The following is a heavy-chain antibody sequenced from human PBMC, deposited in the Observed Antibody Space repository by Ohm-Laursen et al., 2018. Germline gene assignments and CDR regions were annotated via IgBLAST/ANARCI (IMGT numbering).Heavy chain of an antibody. CDR1: GYSISSGYY. J-gene: IGHJ4*02. CDR2: IYHSGST. V-gene: IGHV4-38-2*02. CDR3: ARDGYSYGYLFDY. D-gene: IGHD5-18*01. Sequence: SETLSLTCVVSGYSISSGYYWGWIRQPPGKGLEWIGSIYHSGSTYYNPSLKSRVTISVDTSKNQFSLKLSSVTAADTAVYYCARDGYSYGYLFDYWGQGTLVTVSS.